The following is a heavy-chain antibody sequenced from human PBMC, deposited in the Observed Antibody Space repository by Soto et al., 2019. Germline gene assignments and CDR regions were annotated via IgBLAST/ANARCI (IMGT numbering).Heavy chain of an antibody. V-gene: IGHV3-30-3*01. Sequence: QLRLVDSGGGVVQPGGSLRLSCVTSGFTFSSYSLHWVRQAPGKGLEWVALISYDGIKEYYADSVKGRFTISRDNSGNTLYLQMDSLRPDDTAIYYCARTFSSTWLVARYWGQGTLVTVSS. CDR1: GFTFSSYS. CDR3: ARTFSSTWLVARY. CDR2: ISYDGIKE. D-gene: IGHD3-22*01. J-gene: IGHJ4*02.